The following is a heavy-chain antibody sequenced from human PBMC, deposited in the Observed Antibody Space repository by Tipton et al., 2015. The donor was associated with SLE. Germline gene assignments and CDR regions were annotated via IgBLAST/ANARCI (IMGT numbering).Heavy chain of an antibody. CDR2: VYYSGTT. CDR3: ARGYCTGGGCQLMYFDL. Sequence: LRLSCTVSGGSVSSSHYYWGWIRQPPGKGLEWIGSVYYSGTTYYNPSLKSRVTISVDTSNNQFPLKLTSVTAADTAVYYCARGYCTGGGCQLMYFDLWGRGTLVTVSS. D-gene: IGHD2-8*02. J-gene: IGHJ2*01. V-gene: IGHV4-39*06. CDR1: GGSVSSSHYY.